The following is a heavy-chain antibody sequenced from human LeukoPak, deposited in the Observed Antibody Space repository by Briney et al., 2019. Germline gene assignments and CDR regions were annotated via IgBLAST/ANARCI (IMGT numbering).Heavy chain of an antibody. D-gene: IGHD2-2*01. Sequence: GGSLRLSCAASGFTFSSFWMSWVRQAPGKGLEWVANIKQDGSETYYVDSVKGRFTISRDNAKNSLYLEMNSLRAEDTAVYYCVRGGQRFDPWGQGTLVTVSS. V-gene: IGHV3-7*04. CDR1: GFTFSSFW. CDR2: IKQDGSET. CDR3: VRGGQRFDP. J-gene: IGHJ5*02.